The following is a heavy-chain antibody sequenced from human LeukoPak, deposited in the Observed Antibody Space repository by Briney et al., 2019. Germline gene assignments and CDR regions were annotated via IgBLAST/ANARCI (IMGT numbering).Heavy chain of an antibody. Sequence: SETLSLTCTVSGDSISDTRYFWGFIRRSPGKGLEWIVSLYYRETFYNPSLKSRLTISPDTSKNQFSLRLTSLTAADTGVYYCARGRNWNYQSHFDYWGQGTLVTVSS. CDR3: ARGRNWNYQSHFDY. J-gene: IGHJ4*02. V-gene: IGHV4-39*07. CDR1: GDSISDTRYF. D-gene: IGHD1-7*01. CDR2: LYYRET.